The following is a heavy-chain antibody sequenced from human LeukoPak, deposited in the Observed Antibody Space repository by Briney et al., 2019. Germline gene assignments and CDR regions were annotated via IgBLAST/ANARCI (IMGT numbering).Heavy chain of an antibody. D-gene: IGHD2-2*01. CDR1: GYTFTSYG. CDR2: ISAYNGNT. J-gene: IGHJ5*02. Sequence: ASVKVSCKASGYTFTSYGISWVRQAPGQGLEWMGWISAYNGNTNYAQKLQGRVTMTTDTSTSTAYMELSSLRPEDTAVYYCARAPLRGSSHNWFDPWGQGTLVTVSS. CDR3: ARAPLRGSSHNWFDP. V-gene: IGHV1-18*01.